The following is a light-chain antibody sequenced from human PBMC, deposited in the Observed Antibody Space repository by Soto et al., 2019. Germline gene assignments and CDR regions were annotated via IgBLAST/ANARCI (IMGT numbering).Light chain of an antibody. V-gene: IGKV4-1*01. CDR2: WAS. CDR1: QSVLYSSNNKNY. Sequence: DIVMTQSPDSLAVSLGERATINCKSSQSVLYSSNNKNYLAWYQLKPGQPPKLLIYWASTRESGVPDRFSGSGSGTDFTLTISSLQAEDVAVYYCQQYYSTLPITFGQGTRLEIK. CDR3: QQYYSTLPIT. J-gene: IGKJ5*01.